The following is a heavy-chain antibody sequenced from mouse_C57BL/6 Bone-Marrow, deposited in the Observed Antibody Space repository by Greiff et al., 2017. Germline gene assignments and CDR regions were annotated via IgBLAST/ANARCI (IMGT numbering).Heavy chain of an antibody. J-gene: IGHJ2*01. Sequence: VKLMESGPELVKPGASVKISCKASGYAFSSSWMNWVKQRPGKGLEWIGRIYPGDGDTNYNGKFKGKATLTADKSSSTAYMQLSSLTSEDSAVYFCARYYDYDGYFDYWGQGTTLTVSS. D-gene: IGHD2-4*01. V-gene: IGHV1-82*01. CDR3: ARYYDYDGYFDY. CDR2: IYPGDGDT. CDR1: GYAFSSSW.